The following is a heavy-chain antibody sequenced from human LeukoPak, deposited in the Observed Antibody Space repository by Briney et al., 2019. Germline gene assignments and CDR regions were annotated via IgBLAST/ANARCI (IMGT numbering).Heavy chain of an antibody. CDR1: GGSISSSSYY. CDR3: AGDCSSHMDV. CDR2: IYYGGST. D-gene: IGHD2-15*01. V-gene: IGHV4-39*01. Sequence: SETLSLTCTVSGGSISSSSYYWGWIRQPPGKGLEWIGSIYYGGSTYYNPSLKSRVTISVDTSKNQFSLKLSSVTAADTAVYYCAGDCSSHMDVWGKGTTVTVSS. J-gene: IGHJ6*03.